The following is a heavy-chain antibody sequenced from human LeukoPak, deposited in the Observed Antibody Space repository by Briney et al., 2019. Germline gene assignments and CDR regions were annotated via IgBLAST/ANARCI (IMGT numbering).Heavy chain of an antibody. CDR3: VRSGTENSSRHYYYYGLDV. CDR1: GFTFSSYG. V-gene: IGHV4-59*01. Sequence: GSLRLSCAASGFTFSSYGMSWVRQAPGKGLEWLGYIFSSGSNNYTPSLKSRITISIDTSKAQFSLKLTSVTAADTAVYYCVRSGTENSSRHYYYYGLDVWGQGTTVTVSS. CDR2: IFSSGSN. D-gene: IGHD2/OR15-2a*01. J-gene: IGHJ6*02.